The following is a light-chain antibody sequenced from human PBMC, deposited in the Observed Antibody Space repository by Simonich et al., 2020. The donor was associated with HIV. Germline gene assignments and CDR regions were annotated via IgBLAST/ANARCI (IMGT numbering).Light chain of an antibody. Sequence: DIQMTQSPSTLSASVGDRVTITCRASQSINRYLAWYQQKPGKAPKPLIYKASSLQSEVPSRFSGNGSGTEFTLTISSLQPDDFATYFCQQYNNYWTFGQGTKVEI. CDR1: QSINRY. CDR3: QQYNNYWT. CDR2: KAS. J-gene: IGKJ1*01. V-gene: IGKV1-5*03.